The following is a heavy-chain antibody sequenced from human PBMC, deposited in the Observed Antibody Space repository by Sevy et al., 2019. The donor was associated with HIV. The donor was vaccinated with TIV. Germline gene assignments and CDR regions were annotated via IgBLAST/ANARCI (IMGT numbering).Heavy chain of an antibody. CDR3: ASDTAMVLFDY. V-gene: IGHV1-69*13. D-gene: IGHD5-18*01. CDR2: IIPIFGTA. CDR1: GGTFSSYA. J-gene: IGHJ4*02. Sequence: ASVKVSCKASGGTFSSYAISWVRQAPGQGLEWMGGIIPIFGTANYAQKFQGRVTITADESTSTAYMELSSLRSEDTAVYYCASDTAMVLFDYWGQRTLVTVSS.